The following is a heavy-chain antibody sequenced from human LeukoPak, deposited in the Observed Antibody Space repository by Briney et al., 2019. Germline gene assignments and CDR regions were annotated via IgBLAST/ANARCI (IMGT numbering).Heavy chain of an antibody. Sequence: GGSLRLSCAASGFTFSSYAMSWVRQAPGKGLEWVSAISGSGGSTYYADSVKGRFTISRDNSKNTLYLQMNSLRAEDTAVYYCAKDGGRNCSGGSCYSYHGMDVWGQGTTVTVSS. J-gene: IGHJ6*02. CDR2: ISGSGGST. CDR1: GFTFSSYA. V-gene: IGHV3-23*01. CDR3: AKDGGRNCSGGSCYSYHGMDV. D-gene: IGHD2-15*01.